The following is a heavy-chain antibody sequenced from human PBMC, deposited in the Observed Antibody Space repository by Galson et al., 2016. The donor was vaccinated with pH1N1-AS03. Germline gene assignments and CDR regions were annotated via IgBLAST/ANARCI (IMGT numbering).Heavy chain of an antibody. J-gene: IGHJ4*02. CDR3: TTVAGTYYNGAY. Sequence: SLRLSCAVSQSIFSKYQMSWVRQAPGKGLEWVSTFAGSAEKTYYADSVKGRFTISKDNSKNTLYLQMNTLGAEDTALYYCTTVAGTYYNGAYWGQGTLVTVSS. CDR2: FAGSAEKT. CDR1: QSIFSKYQ. D-gene: IGHD3-10*01. V-gene: IGHV3-23*01.